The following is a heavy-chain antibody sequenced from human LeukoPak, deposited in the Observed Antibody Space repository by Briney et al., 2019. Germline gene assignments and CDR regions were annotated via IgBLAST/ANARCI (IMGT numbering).Heavy chain of an antibody. CDR3: ARGGGLDV. CDR1: GFTFSNYW. D-gene: IGHD3-16*01. Sequence: GGSLRLSCAASGFTFSNYWMSWVRQAPGKGLEWVANIKGDGSYKYYVDSVKGRFTISRDNAKSSLYLQMSNLRAEDTAVYFCARGGGLDVWGQGATVTVSS. CDR2: IKGDGSYK. J-gene: IGHJ6*02. V-gene: IGHV3-7*03.